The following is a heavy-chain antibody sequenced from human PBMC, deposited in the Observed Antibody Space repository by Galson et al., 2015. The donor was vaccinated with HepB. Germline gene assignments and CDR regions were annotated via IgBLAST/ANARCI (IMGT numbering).Heavy chain of an antibody. CDR3: ARGSYYYDSSGYPYFDY. J-gene: IGHJ4*02. D-gene: IGHD3-22*01. CDR1: GFTFGSYA. Sequence: SLRLSCAASGFTFGSYAMHWVRQAPGKGLEWVAVISYDGSNKYYADSVKGRFTISRDNSKNTLYLQMNSLRAEDTAVYYCARGSYYYDSSGYPYFDYWGQGTLVTVSS. CDR2: ISYDGSNK. V-gene: IGHV3-30-3*01.